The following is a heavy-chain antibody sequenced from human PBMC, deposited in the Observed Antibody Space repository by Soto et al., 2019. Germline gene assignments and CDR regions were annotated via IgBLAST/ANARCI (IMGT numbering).Heavy chain of an antibody. CDR3: ASRDDSSGFFDY. CDR2: IIPIFETA. CDR1: GGSFSSYT. D-gene: IGHD3-22*01. J-gene: IGHJ4*02. V-gene: IGHV1-69*13. Sequence: SVKVSCKASGGSFSSYTISWVRQAPGQGLEWMGGIIPIFETANYAQKFQGRVTITADESTSTVYMELNSLRSEDTAVYYCASRDDSSGFFDYWGQGTLVTVSS.